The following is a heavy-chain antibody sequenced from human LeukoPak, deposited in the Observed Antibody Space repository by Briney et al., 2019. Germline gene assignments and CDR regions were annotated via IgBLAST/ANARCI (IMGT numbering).Heavy chain of an antibody. CDR3: ARDRPRGGYYDSSGYDY. Sequence: ASVKVPCRASGYTFTSYYMHWVRQAPGQGLEWMGIINPSGGSTSYAQKFQGRVTMTRDTSTSTAYMELSSLRSEDTAVYYCARDRPRGGYYDSSGYDYWGQGTLVTVSS. CDR1: GYTFTSYY. V-gene: IGHV1-46*01. D-gene: IGHD3-22*01. J-gene: IGHJ4*02. CDR2: INPSGGST.